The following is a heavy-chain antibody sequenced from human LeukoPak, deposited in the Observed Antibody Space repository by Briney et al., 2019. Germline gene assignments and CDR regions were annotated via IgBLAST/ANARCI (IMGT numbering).Heavy chain of an antibody. CDR3: AREIVSSNSFDN. D-gene: IGHD2-2*01. CDR2: ISSAGGYI. J-gene: IGHJ4*02. Sequence: GGSLRLSCAASGFTFSSYTLNWVRQAPGKGLEWVSSISSAGGYIYYADSVKGRFTISRDNAKNSLYLQMNSLRAVDTTVYYCAREIVSSNSFDNWGQGTLVTVSS. CDR1: GFTFSSYT. V-gene: IGHV3-21*01.